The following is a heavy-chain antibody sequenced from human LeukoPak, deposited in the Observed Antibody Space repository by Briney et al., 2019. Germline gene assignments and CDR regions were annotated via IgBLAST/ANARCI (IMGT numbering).Heavy chain of an antibody. CDR1: GGSISSYY. J-gene: IGHJ3*02. V-gene: IGHV4-59*01. CDR2: IYYSGST. D-gene: IGHD3-22*01. CDR3: AARRNYYDSSATPRAAFDI. Sequence: PSETLSLTCTVSGGSISSYYWSWIRQPPGKGLEWIGYIYYSGSTNYNPSLKSRVTISVDTSKNQFSLKLSSVTAADTAVYYCAARRNYYDSSATPRAAFDIWGQGTMVTVSS.